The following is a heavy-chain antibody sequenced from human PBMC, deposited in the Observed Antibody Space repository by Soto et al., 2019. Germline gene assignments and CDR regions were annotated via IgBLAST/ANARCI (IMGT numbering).Heavy chain of an antibody. CDR2: IIPIFGTA. J-gene: IGHJ4*02. D-gene: IGHD1-26*01. V-gene: IGHV1-69*12. CDR1: GGTFSSYA. CDR3: ARDLGIVGAALPY. Sequence: QVQLVQSGAAVKKPGSSLKVSCKASGGTFSSYAISWVRQAPGQGLEWMGGIIPIFGTANYAQKFQGRITSTADDSTSTAYMELSSLISEDAAVYYCARDLGIVGAALPYWGQGTLVTVSS.